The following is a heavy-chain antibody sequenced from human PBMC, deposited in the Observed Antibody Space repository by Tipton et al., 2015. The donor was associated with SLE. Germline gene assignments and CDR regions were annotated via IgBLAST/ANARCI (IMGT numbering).Heavy chain of an antibody. Sequence: TLSLTCTVSGGSISFDYWSWIRQSAGRGLEWIGRSYSSGDRDYNPSLRSRVTMSIDASQNRVSLRLKSVSAADTAVYYCARFHVKSYYEFDCWGQGTLVTVSS. CDR2: SYSSGDR. CDR1: GGSISFDY. D-gene: IGHD3-10*01. J-gene: IGHJ4*02. CDR3: ARFHVKSYYEFDC. V-gene: IGHV4-4*07.